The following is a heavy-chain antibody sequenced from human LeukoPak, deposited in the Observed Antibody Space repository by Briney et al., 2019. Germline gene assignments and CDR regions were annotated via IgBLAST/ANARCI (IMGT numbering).Heavy chain of an antibody. J-gene: IGHJ4*02. CDR2: MNPNSGNT. CDR1: RHTFTGYY. V-gene: IGHV1-8*03. D-gene: IGHD3/OR15-3a*01. CDR3: ARGRGLDWTKPLDY. Sequence: ASVKVSCKASRHTFTGYYMHWVRQAPGQGLEWMRWMNPNSGNTGYAQKFQGRVTITRNTSISTAYMELSSLRSEDTAVYYCARGRGLDWTKPLDYWGQGTLVTVSS.